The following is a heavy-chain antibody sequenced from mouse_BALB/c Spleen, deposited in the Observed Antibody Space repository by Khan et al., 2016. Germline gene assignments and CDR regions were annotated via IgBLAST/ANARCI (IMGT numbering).Heavy chain of an antibody. D-gene: IGHD2-1*01. CDR2: LNPASNYS. CDR1: GYTFTTYT. CDR3: TRGDGNNGY. V-gene: IGHV1-4*01. J-gene: IGHJ3*02. Sequence: VQLQESGAELARPGASVKMSCKASGYTFTTYTTQWVQQRPGQGLEWIGYLNPASNYSNYNQKFKDKATLTADRSSSPAYMQLSSLTSDDSAVYYCTRGDGNNGYWGQGTRVTVSA.